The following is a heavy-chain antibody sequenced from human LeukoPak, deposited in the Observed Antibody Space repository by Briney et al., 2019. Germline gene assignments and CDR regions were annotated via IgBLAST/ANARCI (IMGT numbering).Heavy chain of an antibody. V-gene: IGHV5-51*01. D-gene: IGHD3-22*01. CDR2: IYPGDSDT. CDR3: ARQYDSSGMDAFDI. Sequence: GESLRISCKGSGYSFTSYWIGWVRQMPGKGLEWMGIIYPGDSDTRYSPSFQGQVTISADKPISTAYLQWSSLKPSDTAMYYCARQYDSSGMDAFDIWGQGTMVTVSS. J-gene: IGHJ3*02. CDR1: GYSFTSYW.